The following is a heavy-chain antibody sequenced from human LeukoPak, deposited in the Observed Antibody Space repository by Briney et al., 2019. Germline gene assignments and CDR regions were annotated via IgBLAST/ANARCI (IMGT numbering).Heavy chain of an antibody. V-gene: IGHV3-11*01. CDR1: GFTFSDYY. J-gene: IGHJ4*02. CDR2: FCSSCSPI. CDR3: ARSRYSYGYPLFAY. D-gene: IGHD5-18*01. Sequence: GVPLTLPCAASGFTFSDYYMSWIRQAPGKGLESLSYFCSSCSPIFHAHSVKGRFNISRHNAKNSLYLQMNSQRAEDTAVYYWARSRYSYGYPLFAYWGQGTLVTVSS.